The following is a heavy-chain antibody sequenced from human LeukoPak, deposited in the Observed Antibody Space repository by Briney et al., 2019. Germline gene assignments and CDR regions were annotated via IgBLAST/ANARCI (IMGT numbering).Heavy chain of an antibody. V-gene: IGHV1-8*01. CDR3: ARGGLDFWSGYLGGYYFDY. CDR2: MNPNSGNT. J-gene: IGHJ4*02. Sequence: ASVKVSCKASGYTFTSYDINWVRQATGQGLEWMGWMNPNSGNTGYAQKFQGRVTMTRNTSISTAYMELSSLRSEDTAVYYCARGGLDFWSGYLGGYYFDYWGQGTLVTVSS. CDR1: GYTFTSYD. D-gene: IGHD3-3*01.